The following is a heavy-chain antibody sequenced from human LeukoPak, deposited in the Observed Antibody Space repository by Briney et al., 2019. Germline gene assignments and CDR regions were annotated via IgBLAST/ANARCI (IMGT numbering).Heavy chain of an antibody. CDR3: TREGVYAPDPSSYHRDAFDI. CDR2: INAGNGNT. J-gene: IGHJ3*02. V-gene: IGHV1-3*01. Sequence: ASVKVSCKASGYTFTSYAMHWVRQAPRQRLEWMGWINAGNGNTKYSQKFQGRVTITRDTSASTAYMELSSLESGDTAVYYCTREGVYAPDPSSYHRDAFDIWGQGTVVIVSS. CDR1: GYTFTSYA. D-gene: IGHD3-16*02.